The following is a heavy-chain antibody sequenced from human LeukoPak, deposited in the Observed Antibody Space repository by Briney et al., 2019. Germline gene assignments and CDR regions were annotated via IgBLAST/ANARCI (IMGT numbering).Heavy chain of an antibody. D-gene: IGHD5-18*01. Sequence: GGSLRLSCTASGFTFGDYAMSWVRQAPGKGLEWVGFIRSKAYGGTTEYAASVKGRFTISRDDSKSIAYLQMNSLKTEDTAVYYCTRFTRGIQLWLGAEYFQHWGQGTLVTVSS. J-gene: IGHJ1*01. CDR1: GFTFGDYA. CDR3: TRFTRGIQLWLGAEYFQH. V-gene: IGHV3-49*04. CDR2: IRSKAYGGTT.